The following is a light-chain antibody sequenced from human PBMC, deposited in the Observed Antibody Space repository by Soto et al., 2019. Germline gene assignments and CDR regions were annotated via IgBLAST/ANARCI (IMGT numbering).Light chain of an antibody. V-gene: IGLV2-8*01. Sequence: QSALAQPPSASGSPGQSVTISCTGTSSDIGAYNYVSWYQQYPGKAPKLMIYEVSKRPSGVPDRFSGSKSGNTASLTVSGLQADDEADYYCTSFAGSNSFPYVFGTGTKLTVL. CDR3: TSFAGSNSFPYV. J-gene: IGLJ1*01. CDR1: SSDIGAYNY. CDR2: EVS.